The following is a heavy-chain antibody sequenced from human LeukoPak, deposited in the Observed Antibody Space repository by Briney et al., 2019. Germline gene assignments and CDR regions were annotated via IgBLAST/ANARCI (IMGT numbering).Heavy chain of an antibody. V-gene: IGHV4-38-2*02. Sequence: SETLSLTCAVSGYSISSGYYWGWIRQPPGKGLEWIRSIYHTGSTYYNPSLKSRVTISVDTSKNQFSLNLSSVTAADTAVYYCARDAGTVTTPFDYWGQGTLVTVSS. CDR2: IYHTGST. J-gene: IGHJ4*02. D-gene: IGHD4-17*01. CDR3: ARDAGTVTTPFDY. CDR1: GYSISSGYY.